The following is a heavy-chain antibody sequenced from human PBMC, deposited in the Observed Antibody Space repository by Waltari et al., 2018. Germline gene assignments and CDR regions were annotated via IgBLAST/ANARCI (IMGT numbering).Heavy chain of an antibody. Sequence: QVQLVQSGAEVQKPGASVKVSCRASGYTFTSYDINWVRQATGQGLEWMGWMNPNSGNTDYAQKFQGRVTMTRNTSISTAYMELSSLRSEDTAVYYCARGGTYYGSGSPEDYGRFGSLWGQGTLVTVSS. CDR3: ARGGTYYGSGSPEDYGRFGSL. V-gene: IGHV1-8*01. J-gene: IGHJ4*02. D-gene: IGHD3-10*01. CDR2: MNPNSGNT. CDR1: GYTFTSYD.